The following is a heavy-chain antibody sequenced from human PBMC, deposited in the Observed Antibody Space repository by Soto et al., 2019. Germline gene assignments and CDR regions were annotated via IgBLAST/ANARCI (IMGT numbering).Heavy chain of an antibody. J-gene: IGHJ4*02. CDR3: ARDGGYSSDY. Sequence: APVKVSCKASRFTLTSYCISCVRQAPGQGLEWMGWISAYNGNTNYAQKLQGRVTMTTDTSTSTAYMELRSLRSDDTAVYYCARDGGYSSDYWGQGTLVTVSS. CDR2: ISAYNGNT. CDR1: RFTLTSYC. V-gene: IGHV1-18*01. D-gene: IGHD3-10*01.